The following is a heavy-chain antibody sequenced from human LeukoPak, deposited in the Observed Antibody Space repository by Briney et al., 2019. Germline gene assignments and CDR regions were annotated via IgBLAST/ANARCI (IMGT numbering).Heavy chain of an antibody. CDR2: ISYDGSNK. V-gene: IGHV3-30-3*01. CDR1: GFTFRTYA. D-gene: IGHD2-2*01. Sequence: PGGSLRLSCAASGFTFRTYAMHWVRQAPGKGLEGVAVISYDGSNKYYADSADSMKGRFTISRDNSKNTLYLQMNSLRAEDTAVYYCARDTGSYCSSTSCYEVDYWGQGTLVTVSS. CDR3: ARDTGSYCSSTSCYEVDY. J-gene: IGHJ4*02.